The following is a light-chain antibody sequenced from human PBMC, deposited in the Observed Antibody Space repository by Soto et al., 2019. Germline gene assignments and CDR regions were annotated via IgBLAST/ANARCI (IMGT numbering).Light chain of an antibody. CDR1: QSISSSY. CDR3: QQYGSSSWT. V-gene: IGKV3-20*01. Sequence: EIVLTQSPGTLFLSPGKRAPLSCRASQSISSSYLAWYQQRPGQAPRLLIYGASSRATGIPDRFSGSGSGTEFTLTISRLEPEDFAVYYCQQYGSSSWTFGQGTKVDIK. J-gene: IGKJ1*01. CDR2: GAS.